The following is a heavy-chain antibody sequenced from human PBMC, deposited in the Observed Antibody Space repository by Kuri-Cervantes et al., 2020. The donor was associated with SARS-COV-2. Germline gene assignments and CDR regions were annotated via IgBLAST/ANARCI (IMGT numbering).Heavy chain of an antibody. J-gene: IGHJ4*02. Sequence: GESLKISCKHSGNSFTTYWIGRVRQMPGNGLELIGIIYLGDSNTKYSPSFQGHVTMSSDKSLRTAYLQWSSLKASDTAMYYCARLNSSWYPHYFDYWGQGTLVTVSS. CDR2: IYLGDSNT. CDR3: ARLNSSWYPHYFDY. CDR1: GNSFTTYW. D-gene: IGHD6-13*01. V-gene: IGHV5-51*01.